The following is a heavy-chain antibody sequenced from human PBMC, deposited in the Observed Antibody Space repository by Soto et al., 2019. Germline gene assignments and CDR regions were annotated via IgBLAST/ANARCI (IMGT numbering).Heavy chain of an antibody. J-gene: IGHJ4*02. Sequence: QVQLQQWGAGLLKPSETLSLTCAVYGGSFSGYYWTWVRQPPGKGLEWIGEINHSGTTNYKPSLRSRLTISIDTSKNQLSLKVNSVTAADTAVYYCASSAREAWGSGAEYWGQGTLVTVSS. V-gene: IGHV4-34*01. D-gene: IGHD3-16*01. CDR2: INHSGTT. CDR3: ASSAREAWGSGAEY. CDR1: GGSFSGYY.